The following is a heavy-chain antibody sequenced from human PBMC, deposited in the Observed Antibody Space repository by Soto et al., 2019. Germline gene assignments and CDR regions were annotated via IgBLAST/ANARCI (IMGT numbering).Heavy chain of an antibody. CDR3: ARSSTSANYFDY. CDR1: GGSISSGGYY. CDR2: IYYSGST. Sequence: QVQLQESGPGLVKPSQTLSLTCTVSGGSISSGGYYWSWIRQHPGKGLEWIGYIYYSGSTYYNPSLKSRVNISVDTSKNQFSLKLSSVTAADTAVYACARSSTSANYFDYWGQGTLVTVSS. V-gene: IGHV4-31*03. D-gene: IGHD2-2*01. J-gene: IGHJ4*02.